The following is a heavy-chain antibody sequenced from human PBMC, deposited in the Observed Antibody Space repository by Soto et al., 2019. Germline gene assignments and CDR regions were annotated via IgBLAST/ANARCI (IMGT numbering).Heavy chain of an antibody. CDR1: GFTFSNYA. CDR2: ISGSGGST. CDR3: AKAQGSSWYDRDY. V-gene: IGHV3-23*01. Sequence: EVQLLESGGGLVQPGGSLRLSCAASGFTFSNYAVTWVRQAPGKGLEWVSTISGSGGSTYYADSVKGRFTISRDNSKNTLYLKMNSLRDEATVVYYCAKAQGSSWYDRDYWGQGTLGTVSS. D-gene: IGHD6-13*01. J-gene: IGHJ4*02.